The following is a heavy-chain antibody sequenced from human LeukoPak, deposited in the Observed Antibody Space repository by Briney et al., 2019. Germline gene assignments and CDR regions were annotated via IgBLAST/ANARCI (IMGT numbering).Heavy chain of an antibody. D-gene: IGHD4-17*01. CDR1: GYTFTTYY. J-gene: IGHJ6*02. CDR3: ASYHHRDFGDYDGMDV. Sequence: ASVKVSCKASGYTFTTYYMHWVRQAIGQELEWMGIINHSGGCARCSKPLQGRVTMTRDTSTSTAYMELSSLISEDTAVYYCASYHHRDFGDYDGMDVWGQGTTVTVPS. CDR2: INHSGGCA. V-gene: IGHV1-46*04.